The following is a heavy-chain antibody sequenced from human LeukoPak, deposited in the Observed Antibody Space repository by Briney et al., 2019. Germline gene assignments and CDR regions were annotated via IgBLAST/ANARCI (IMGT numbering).Heavy chain of an antibody. CDR1: GGSISSSSYY. D-gene: IGHD3-3*01. CDR3: ARPNPYYDFRGH. J-gene: IGHJ4*02. Sequence: KTSETLSLTCTVSGGSISSSSYYWGWIRQPPGKGLEWIGSIYYSGSTYYNPSLKSRVTISVDTSKNQFSLKLSSVTAADTAVYYCARPNPYYDFRGHWGQGTLVTVSS. CDR2: IYYSGST. V-gene: IGHV4-39*01.